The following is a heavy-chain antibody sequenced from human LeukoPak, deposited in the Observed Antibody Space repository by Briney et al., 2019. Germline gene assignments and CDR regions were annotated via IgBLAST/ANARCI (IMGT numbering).Heavy chain of an antibody. Sequence: GSLRLSCAASGFTFSSYWMHWVRQAPGKGLVWVSRINSDGSSTSYADSVKGRFTISRDNAKNTLYLQMNSLRAEDTAVYYCANLSITTTTIDYWGQGTLVTVSS. J-gene: IGHJ4*02. CDR3: ANLSITTTTIDY. V-gene: IGHV3-74*01. CDR1: GFTFSSYW. D-gene: IGHD3-10*01. CDR2: INSDGSST.